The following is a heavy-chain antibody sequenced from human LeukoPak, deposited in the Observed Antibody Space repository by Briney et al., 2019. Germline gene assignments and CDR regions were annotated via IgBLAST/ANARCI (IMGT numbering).Heavy chain of an antibody. J-gene: IGHJ6*02. Sequence: ASVKVSCKASGGTFISYAISWVRQAPGQGLEWMGGIIPIFGTANYAQKFQGRVTITADESTSTAYMELSSLRSEDTAVYYCARAVLSGWYGGYYYGMDVWGQGTTVTVSS. D-gene: IGHD6-19*01. V-gene: IGHV1-69*01. CDR1: GGTFISYA. CDR2: IIPIFGTA. CDR3: ARAVLSGWYGGYYYGMDV.